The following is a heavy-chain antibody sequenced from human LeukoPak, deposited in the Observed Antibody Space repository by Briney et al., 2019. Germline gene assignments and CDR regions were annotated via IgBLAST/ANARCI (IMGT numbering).Heavy chain of an antibody. CDR2: ISSNGGST. V-gene: IGHV3-64*01. D-gene: IGHD5-18*01. CDR3: ARVDTAMVREDY. Sequence: GGSPRLSCAASGFTFSSYAMDWVRPAPGEGLEYVSAISSNGGSTYYANSVKGRFTISRDNSKNTLYLQMGSLRAEDMAVYYCARVDTAMVREDYWGQGTLVTVSS. CDR1: GFTFSSYA. J-gene: IGHJ4*02.